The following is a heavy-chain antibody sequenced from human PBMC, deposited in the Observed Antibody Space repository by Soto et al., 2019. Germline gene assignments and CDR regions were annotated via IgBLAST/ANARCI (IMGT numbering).Heavy chain of an antibody. D-gene: IGHD6-13*01. CDR1: GFTFSDHY. V-gene: IGHV3-72*01. J-gene: IGHJ3*02. Sequence: ESGGGLVQPGGSLRLSCAASGFTFSDHYMDWVRQAPGKGLEWVGRTRNKANSYTTEYAASVKGRFTISRDDSKNSLYLQMNSLKTEDTAVYYCARARAAAGSNDAFDIWGQGTMVTVSS. CDR3: ARARAAAGSNDAFDI. CDR2: TRNKANSYTT.